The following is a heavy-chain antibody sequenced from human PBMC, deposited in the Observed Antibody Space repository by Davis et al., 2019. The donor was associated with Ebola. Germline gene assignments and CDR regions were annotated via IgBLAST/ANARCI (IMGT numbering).Heavy chain of an antibody. D-gene: IGHD6-19*01. Sequence: MPSETLSLSCTVSGGSISSYYWSWIRQPPGRGLEWIGYIYYSGSTNYNPSLKSRVTISVDTSKNQFSLKLSSVTAADTAVYYCASTVTFSSGWKFDYWGQGTLVTVSS. V-gene: IGHV4-59*01. J-gene: IGHJ4*02. CDR1: GGSISSYY. CDR2: IYYSGST. CDR3: ASTVTFSSGWKFDY.